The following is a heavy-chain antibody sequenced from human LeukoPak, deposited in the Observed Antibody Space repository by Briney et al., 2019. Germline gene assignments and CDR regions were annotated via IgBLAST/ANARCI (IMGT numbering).Heavy chain of an antibody. CDR2: ISYDGSNK. CDR3: ARDPYSSGWYYFDY. Sequence: QTGGSLRLSCAASGFTFSSYAMHWVRQAPGKGLEWVAVISYDGSNKYYADSVKGRFTISRDNSKNTLYLQMNSLRAEDTAVYYCARDPYSSGWYYFDYWGQGTLVTVSS. D-gene: IGHD6-19*01. CDR1: GFTFSSYA. V-gene: IGHV3-30-3*01. J-gene: IGHJ4*02.